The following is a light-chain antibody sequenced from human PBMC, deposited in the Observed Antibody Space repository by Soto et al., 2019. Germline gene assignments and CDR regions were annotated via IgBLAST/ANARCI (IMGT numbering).Light chain of an antibody. Sequence: EIVMTQSPATLSVSPGERATLSCRASQSITINLAWYQQKPGHAPSLLIHGATTRATGVPARFSGSGSGTEFTLTISSLQSEDFAVYYCQQNSYWPLTFGGGTKVEIK. CDR1: QSITIN. CDR3: QQNSYWPLT. CDR2: GAT. J-gene: IGKJ4*01. V-gene: IGKV3-15*01.